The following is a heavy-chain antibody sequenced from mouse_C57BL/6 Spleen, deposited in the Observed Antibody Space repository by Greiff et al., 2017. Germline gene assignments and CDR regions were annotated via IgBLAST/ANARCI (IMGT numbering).Heavy chain of an antibody. CDR1: GYTFTDYY. J-gene: IGHJ2*01. V-gene: IGHV1-19*01. D-gene: IGHD1-1*01. CDR2: INPYNGGT. CDR3: ARSVVAPLTPHYFDY. Sequence: EVQLQQSGPVLVKPGASVKMSCKASGYTFTDYYMNWVKQSHGKSLEWMGVINPYNGGTSYNQKFKGKATLTVDKSSSTAYMELNSLTSEDSAVYYCARSVVAPLTPHYFDYWGQGTTLTVSS.